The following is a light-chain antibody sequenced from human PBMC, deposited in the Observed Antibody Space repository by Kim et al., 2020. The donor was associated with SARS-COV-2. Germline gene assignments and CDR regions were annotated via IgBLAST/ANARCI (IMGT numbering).Light chain of an antibody. CDR1: HSVTHNS. J-gene: IGKJ1*01. Sequence: IVLTQSPGTLSLSPGERATLSCRASHSVTHNSLAWYQQRLGQAPRLLIYGVSIRAAGIPDRFGGSGSGTDFTLTISRLEPEDSAVYFCQQYDGSRTFGQGTKVDIK. CDR3: QQYDGSRT. V-gene: IGKV3-20*01. CDR2: GVS.